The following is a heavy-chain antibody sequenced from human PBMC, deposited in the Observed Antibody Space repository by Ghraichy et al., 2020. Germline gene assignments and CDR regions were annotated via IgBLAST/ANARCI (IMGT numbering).Heavy chain of an antibody. CDR1: GFTFTNAW. J-gene: IGHJ4*02. V-gene: IGHV3-15*01. D-gene: IGHD2-21*01. CDR3: TTGSYCGGDCYTGRDY. Sequence: LSLTCAASGFTFTNAWMSWVRQAPGKGLEWVGRIKSKTDGETTDYAAPVKGRFTISRDDSKNTMYLQLNSLKIEDTAVYYCTTGSYCGGDCYTGRDYWGQGTLVTVSS. CDR2: IKSKTDGETT.